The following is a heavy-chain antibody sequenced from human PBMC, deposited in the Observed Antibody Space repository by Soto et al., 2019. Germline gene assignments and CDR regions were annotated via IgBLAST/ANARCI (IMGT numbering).Heavy chain of an antibody. V-gene: IGHV3-23*01. CDR1: GFTFNNYA. CDR3: AKVRGGSGSLTPRVDF. CDR2: ISGGGDTT. J-gene: IGHJ4*02. D-gene: IGHD3-10*01. Sequence: EVQLLESGGGLVQPGGSLRLSCAASGFTFNNYAMTWVRQAPGKGLEWVSAISGGGDTTSYADSVKGRFTVSRDGSKNTLYVQMSSLRAEDTALYYCAKVRGGSGSLTPRVDFWGQGTLVTVSS.